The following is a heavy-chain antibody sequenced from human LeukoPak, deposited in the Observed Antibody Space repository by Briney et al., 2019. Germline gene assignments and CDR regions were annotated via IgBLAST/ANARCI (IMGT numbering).Heavy chain of an antibody. J-gene: IGHJ4*01. V-gene: IGHV1-2*02. CDR2: INPNSADT. CDR1: RYTFTDFY. CDR3: ARVKGDYFFDY. Sequence: ASVKVSCTASRYTFTDFYIHWVRQAPGQELGWLGWINPNSADTSYAQKFQGRVTMTRDTSTSTAYMELSSLKSDETAVYFCARVKGDYFFDYWGLGTLVTVSS. D-gene: IGHD2-21*01.